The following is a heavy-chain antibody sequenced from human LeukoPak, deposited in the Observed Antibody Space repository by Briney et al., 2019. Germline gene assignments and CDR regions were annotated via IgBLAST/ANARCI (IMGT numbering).Heavy chain of an antibody. CDR1: GGSISSGGYY. V-gene: IGHV4-61*02. CDR3: AKGDWHFDP. J-gene: IGHJ2*01. Sequence: SETLSLTCTVSGGSISSGGYYWSWIRQPAGQGLDWIGRISTSGITDYNPSLKSRVTMSVDTSKNQFSLKLTSVTAADTAVYHCAKGDWHFDPWGRGTLVTVSS. CDR2: ISTSGIT.